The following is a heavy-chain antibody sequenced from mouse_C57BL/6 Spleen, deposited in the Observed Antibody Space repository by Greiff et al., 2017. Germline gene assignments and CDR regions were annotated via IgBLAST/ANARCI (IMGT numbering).Heavy chain of an antibody. CDR2: IYPGDGDT. J-gene: IGHJ2*01. D-gene: IGHD2-3*01. V-gene: IGHV1-82*01. Sequence: VQVVESGPELVKPGASVKISCKASGYAFSSSWMNWVKQRPGKGLEWIGRIYPGDGDTNYNGKFKGKATLTADKSSSTAYMQLSSLTSEDSAVYFCARFGYYSFDYWGQGTTLTVSS. CDR1: GYAFSSSW. CDR3: ARFGYYSFDY.